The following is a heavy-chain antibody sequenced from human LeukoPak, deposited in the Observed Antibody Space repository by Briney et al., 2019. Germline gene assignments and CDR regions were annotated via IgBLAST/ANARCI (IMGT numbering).Heavy chain of an antibody. V-gene: IGHV1-2*02. CDR2: INTNSGGT. J-gene: IGHJ4*02. D-gene: IGHD3-22*01. CDR1: GYTFTGYY. Sequence: GASVKVSCKASGYTFTGYYIHWVRQAPGQGPEWMGWINTNSGGTNYGQKFQGRVTMTRDTSISKANMELSRLTSDDTAVYYCARGLAVVSPFDFWGQGTLVTVSS. CDR3: ARGLAVVSPFDF.